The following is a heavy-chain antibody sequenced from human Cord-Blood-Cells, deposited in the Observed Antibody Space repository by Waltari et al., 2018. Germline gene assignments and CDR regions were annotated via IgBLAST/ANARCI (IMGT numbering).Heavy chain of an antibody. J-gene: IGHJ4*02. Sequence: QVQLVESGGGVVQPGGSLRLSCAASGFTFRSLRMNWGRQAQGKGLEWVAFIRYDGRNKYYADSVKGRFTISRDNSKNTLYLQMNSLRAEDTAVYYCAKDRGIAARPAYYFDYWGQGTLVTVSS. D-gene: IGHD6-6*01. CDR1: GFTFRSLR. V-gene: IGHV3-30*02. CDR3: AKDRGIAARPAYYFDY. CDR2: IRYDGRNK.